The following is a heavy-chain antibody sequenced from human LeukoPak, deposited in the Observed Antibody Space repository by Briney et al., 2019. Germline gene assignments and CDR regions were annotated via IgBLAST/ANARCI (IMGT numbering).Heavy chain of an antibody. CDR2: ISGSGGST. V-gene: IGHV3-23*01. Sequence: GGSLRLSCAASGFTFSSYAMSWVRQAPGKGLEWVSPISGSGGSTYYADSVKGRFTISRDNSKNTLYLQMNSLRAEDTAVFYCAKDRDDYVWGSYLGAFDIWGQGTMVTVSS. CDR3: AKDRDDYVWGSYLGAFDI. D-gene: IGHD3-16*01. CDR1: GFTFSSYA. J-gene: IGHJ3*02.